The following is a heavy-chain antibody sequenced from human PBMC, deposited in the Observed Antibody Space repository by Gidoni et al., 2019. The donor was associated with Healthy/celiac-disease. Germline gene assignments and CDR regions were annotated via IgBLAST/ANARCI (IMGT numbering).Heavy chain of an antibody. CDR1: GFTSSSYE. Sequence: DVQLVESGGGLLKPGGFLRLSCAASGFTSSSYEMNWVRQAPGKGLEWVSYIISSGSTIYYADSVKGRFTISRDNAKNSLYLQMNSLRAEDTAVYYCARDKWQVPFDYWGQGTLVTVSS. CDR3: ARDKWQVPFDY. D-gene: IGHD6-19*01. J-gene: IGHJ4*02. CDR2: IISSGSTI. V-gene: IGHV3-48*03.